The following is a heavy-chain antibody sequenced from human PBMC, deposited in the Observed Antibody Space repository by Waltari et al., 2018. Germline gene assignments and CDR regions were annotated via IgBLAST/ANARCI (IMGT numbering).Heavy chain of an antibody. CDR2: ISSSSNDI. Sequence: EVQLVESGGGLVKPWGSLSPSGVASGFSFSNYGMNWIRQAPGKGLEWVSGISSSSNDIYYADSVKGRFTISRDNAKNSLYLQMNSLRAEDTAVYYCTGYNWCDPWGQGTLVTVSS. CDR3: TGYNWCDP. V-gene: IGHV3-21*01. CDR1: GFSFSNYG. J-gene: IGHJ5*02.